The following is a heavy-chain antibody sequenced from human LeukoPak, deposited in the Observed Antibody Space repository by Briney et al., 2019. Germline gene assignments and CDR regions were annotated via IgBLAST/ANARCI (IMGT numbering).Heavy chain of an antibody. CDR3: ARAEWIQLWKGTLYYFDY. Sequence: ASVKVSCKASGYTFTGYYMHWVRQAPGQGLEWMGWINPNSGGINYAQKFQGRVTMTRDTSISTAYMELSRLRSDDTAVYYCARAEWIQLWKGTLYYFDYWGQEPWSPSPQ. J-gene: IGHJ4*01. D-gene: IGHD5-18*01. V-gene: IGHV1-2*02. CDR1: GYTFTGYY. CDR2: INPNSGGI.